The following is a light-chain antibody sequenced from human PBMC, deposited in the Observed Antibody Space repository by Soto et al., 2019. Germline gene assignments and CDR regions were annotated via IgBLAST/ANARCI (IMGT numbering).Light chain of an antibody. Sequence: EIVLTQSPGTLSLSPGERATLSCRASQSVSSSYLAWYQQKPGQAPRLLIYGASSRATGIPDRFSGSGSGTDFTLTISGLEPEDFAVYYCQQYCGSPWTFGEGTKVEIK. CDR1: QSVSSSY. CDR3: QQYCGSPWT. CDR2: GAS. V-gene: IGKV3-20*01. J-gene: IGKJ1*01.